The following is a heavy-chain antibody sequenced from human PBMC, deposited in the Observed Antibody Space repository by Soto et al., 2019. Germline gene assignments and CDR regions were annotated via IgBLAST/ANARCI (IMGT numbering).Heavy chain of an antibody. Sequence: KTSETLSLTCTVSGGSISSGGYYWSWIRQHPGKGLEWIGYIYYSGSTYYNPSLKSRVTISVDTSKNQFSLKLSSVTAADTAVYYCASTPVLESWFDPWGQGTLVTVSS. V-gene: IGHV4-31*02. CDR1: GGSISSGGYY. D-gene: IGHD1-1*01. CDR3: ASTPVLESWFDP. CDR2: IYYSGST. J-gene: IGHJ5*02.